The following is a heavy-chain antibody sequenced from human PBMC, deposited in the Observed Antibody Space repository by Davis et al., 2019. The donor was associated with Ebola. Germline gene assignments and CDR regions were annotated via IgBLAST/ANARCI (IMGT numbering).Heavy chain of an antibody. D-gene: IGHD3-3*01. CDR3: ARVGSDFWGGSQYYFDY. Sequence: AASVKVSCKASGYTFTSYGISWVRQAPGKGLEWIGGIIPILGTANSPQRFQGRVTITADESTSTAYMELRSLRYDDTAVYYCARVGSDFWGGSQYYFDYWGQGTLVTVSS. CDR1: GYTFTSYG. J-gene: IGHJ4*02. CDR2: IIPILGTA. V-gene: IGHV1-69*13.